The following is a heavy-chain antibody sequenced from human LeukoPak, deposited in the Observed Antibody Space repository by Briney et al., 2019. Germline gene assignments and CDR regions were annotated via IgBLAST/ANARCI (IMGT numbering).Heavy chain of an antibody. CDR3: ARDRYDILTGYQEVFDY. D-gene: IGHD3-9*01. Sequence: GASVKVSXKASGGTFRSYAISWVRQAPGQGLEWMGRIIPIFGTVNYAQKFQGRVTITTDESTSTAYMELSSLRSEDTAVYYCARDRYDILTGYQEVFDYWGQGTLVTVSS. CDR1: GGTFRSYA. V-gene: IGHV1-69*05. CDR2: IIPIFGTV. J-gene: IGHJ4*02.